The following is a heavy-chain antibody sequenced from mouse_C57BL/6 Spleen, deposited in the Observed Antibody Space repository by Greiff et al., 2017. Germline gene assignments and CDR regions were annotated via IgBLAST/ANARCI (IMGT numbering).Heavy chain of an antibody. CDR3: ARLRRSYAMDY. V-gene: IGHV1-69*01. CDR1: GYTFTSYW. CDR2: IDPSDSYT. J-gene: IGHJ4*01. Sequence: QVQLQQSGAELVMPGASVKLSCKASGYTFTSYWMHWVKQRPGQGLEWIGEIDPSDSYTTYNQKFKGKSTLTVDKSSSTAYMQLSSLTSEDSAVYYCARLRRSYAMDYWGQGTSVTVSA.